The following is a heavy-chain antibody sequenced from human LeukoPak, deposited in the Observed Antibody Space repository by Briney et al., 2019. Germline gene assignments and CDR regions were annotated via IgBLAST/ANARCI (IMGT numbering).Heavy chain of an antibody. CDR1: GYTFTDYY. CDR3: ARVQDIVALPEDNWFDP. CDR2: VDPEDGET. V-gene: IGHV1-69-2*01. D-gene: IGHD5-12*01. Sequence: GASVKVSCKASGYTFTDYYMHWVQQAPGKGLEWMGRVDPEDGETIYAEKFQGRVTITADTSTDTAYMELSSLRSEDTAVYYCARVQDIVALPEDNWFDPWGQGTLVTVSS. J-gene: IGHJ5*02.